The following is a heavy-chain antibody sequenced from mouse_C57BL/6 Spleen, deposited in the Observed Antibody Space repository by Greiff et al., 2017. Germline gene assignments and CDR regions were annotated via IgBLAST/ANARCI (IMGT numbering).Heavy chain of an antibody. CDR2: IYPGSGST. Sequence: VQLQQPGAELVKPGASVKMSCKASGYTFTSYWITWVKQRPGQGLEWIGDIYPGSGSTNYNEKFKSKATLTVDTSTSTAYMQLSSLTSEASAVYYCASGGVSGTVFAYWGQGTLVTVSA. CDR3: ASGGVSGTVFAY. D-gene: IGHD4-1*01. CDR1: GYTFTSYW. J-gene: IGHJ3*01. V-gene: IGHV1-55*01.